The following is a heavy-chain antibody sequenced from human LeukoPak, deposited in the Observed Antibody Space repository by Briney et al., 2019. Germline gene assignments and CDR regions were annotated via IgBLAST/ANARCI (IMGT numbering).Heavy chain of an antibody. Sequence: GGSLRLSCAASGFTFSSYSMNWVRQAPGKGLEWVSSISSSSSYIYYADSVKGRFTISRDNAKNSLYLQMNSLRAEDTAVYYCARRYYYGSGRYYPFDYWGQGTLVTVSS. CDR1: GFTFSSYS. D-gene: IGHD3-10*01. J-gene: IGHJ4*02. CDR3: ARRYYYGSGRYYPFDY. CDR2: ISSSSSYI. V-gene: IGHV3-21*01.